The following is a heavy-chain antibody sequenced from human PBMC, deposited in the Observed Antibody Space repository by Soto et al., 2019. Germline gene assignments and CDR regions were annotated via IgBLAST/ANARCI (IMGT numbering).Heavy chain of an antibody. Sequence: PGGSLRLSCAASGFTFSSYWMHWARQAPGKGLVWVSRINSDGSSTSYADSVKGRFTISRDNAKNTLYLQMNSLRAEDTAVYFCSRAPFDSSGYFAYWGQGALVTVSS. J-gene: IGHJ4*02. D-gene: IGHD3-22*01. CDR2: INSDGSST. CDR3: SRAPFDSSGYFAY. V-gene: IGHV3-74*01. CDR1: GFTFSSYW.